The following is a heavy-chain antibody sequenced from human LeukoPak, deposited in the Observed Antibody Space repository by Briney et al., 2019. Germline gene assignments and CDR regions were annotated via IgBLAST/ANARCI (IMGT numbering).Heavy chain of an antibody. Sequence: ASVKVSCKASGYTFTSYDINWVRQATGQGLEWMGWMNPNSGNTGYAQKFQGRVTMTRNTSISTAYMELSSLRSEDTAVYYCAMNYYGSGSYFRADLWGQGTLVSVFS. CDR1: GYTFTSYD. CDR2: MNPNSGNT. V-gene: IGHV1-8*01. CDR3: AMNYYGSGSYFRADL. D-gene: IGHD3-10*01. J-gene: IGHJ4*02.